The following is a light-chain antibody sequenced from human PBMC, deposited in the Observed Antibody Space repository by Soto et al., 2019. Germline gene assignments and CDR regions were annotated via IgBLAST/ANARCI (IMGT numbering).Light chain of an antibody. Sequence: QAVLTQPPSASGSPGQSVTISCTGTSSDVGGYNYVSWYQQHPGKAPKLLIYEVSRRPSGVPDRFSGSKSGNTASLTVSGLRSEDEADYYCAAWDDSLSGLFGGGTKLTVL. CDR1: SSDVGGYNY. V-gene: IGLV2-8*01. CDR3: AAWDDSLSGL. CDR2: EVS. J-gene: IGLJ2*01.